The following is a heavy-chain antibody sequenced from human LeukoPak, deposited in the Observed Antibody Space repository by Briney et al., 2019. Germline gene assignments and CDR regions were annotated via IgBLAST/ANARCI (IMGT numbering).Heavy chain of an antibody. CDR1: GGTFSSYA. J-gene: IGHJ4*02. D-gene: IGHD5-12*01. V-gene: IGHV1-69*06. CDR2: IIPIFGTA. CDR3: ASGERGYSGYASPAY. Sequence: SVKVSCKASGGTFSSYAISWVRQAPGQGLEWMGGIIPIFGTANYAQKFQGRVTITADKSTSTAYMELSSLRSEDTAVYYCASGERGYSGYASPAYWGQGTLVTVSS.